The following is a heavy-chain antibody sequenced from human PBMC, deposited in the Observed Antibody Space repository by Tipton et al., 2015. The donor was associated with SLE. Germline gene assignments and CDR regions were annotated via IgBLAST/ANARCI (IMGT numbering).Heavy chain of an antibody. CDR2: IYTSGST. CDR1: GGSISSGSYY. J-gene: IGHJ3*02. CDR3: ARLQQLAAFDI. Sequence: TLSLTCTVSGGSISSGSYYWSWIRQPAGKGLEWIGYIYTSGSTNYNPSLKSRVTISVDTSKNQFSLKLSSVTAADTAVYYCARLQQLAAFDIWGQGTMVTVSS. D-gene: IGHD6-13*01. V-gene: IGHV4-61*09.